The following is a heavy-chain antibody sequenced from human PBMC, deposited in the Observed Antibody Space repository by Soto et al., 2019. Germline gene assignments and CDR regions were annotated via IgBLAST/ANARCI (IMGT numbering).Heavy chain of an antibody. V-gene: IGHV3-23*01. CDR3: AKTSMYYDFWSGYSGYFDF. D-gene: IGHD3-3*01. CDR2: ISGSGGST. CDR1: GFTFSSYA. J-gene: IGHJ4*02. Sequence: PGGSLRLSCAASGFTFSSYAMGWVRQAPGKGLEWVSAISGSGGSTYYADSVKGRFTISRDNSKNTLYLQMNSLRAEDTAVYYCAKTSMYYDFWSGYSGYFDFWGQGTLVTVSS.